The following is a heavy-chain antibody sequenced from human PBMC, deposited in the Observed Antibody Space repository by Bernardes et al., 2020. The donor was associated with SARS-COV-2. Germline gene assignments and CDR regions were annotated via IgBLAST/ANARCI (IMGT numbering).Heavy chain of an antibody. Sequence: SETLSLTCTVSGGSISSYYWSWIRQPPGKGLEWIGYIYYSGSTNYNPSLKSRVTISVDTSKNQFSLKLSSVTAADTAVYYCAIRLGYCSGGSCYGLSPYYYGMDVWGQGTTVTVSS. D-gene: IGHD2-15*01. CDR3: AIRLGYCSGGSCYGLSPYYYGMDV. J-gene: IGHJ6*02. V-gene: IGHV4-59*01. CDR1: GGSISSYY. CDR2: IYYSGST.